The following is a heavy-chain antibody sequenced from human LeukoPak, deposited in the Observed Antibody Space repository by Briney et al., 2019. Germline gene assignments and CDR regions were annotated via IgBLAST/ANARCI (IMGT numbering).Heavy chain of an antibody. Sequence: PGRSLRLSCAASGFTFSGYGMHWVRQAPGKGLEWVAVIWYDGSNKYYADSVKGRFTISRDNSESTLYLKMNSLRAEDTAVYYCARDGMAAADLDYWGQGTLVTVSS. CDR3: ARDGMAAADLDY. D-gene: IGHD6-13*01. CDR1: GFTFSGYG. J-gene: IGHJ4*02. V-gene: IGHV3-33*01. CDR2: IWYDGSNK.